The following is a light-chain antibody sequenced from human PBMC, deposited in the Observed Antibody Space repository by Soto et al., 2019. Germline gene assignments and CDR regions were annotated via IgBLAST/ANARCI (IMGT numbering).Light chain of an antibody. CDR3: QQYYNWPLT. Sequence: ETVMTQSPATLSVSPGERTTLSCRASQSVSRNLAWYQQRPGQTPRLLFYGASTRATGIPARFSASGSGTEFTLTISSLQSEDFAVYYCQQYYNWPLTFGGGTKVAIE. J-gene: IGKJ4*01. CDR1: QSVSRN. V-gene: IGKV3-15*01. CDR2: GAS.